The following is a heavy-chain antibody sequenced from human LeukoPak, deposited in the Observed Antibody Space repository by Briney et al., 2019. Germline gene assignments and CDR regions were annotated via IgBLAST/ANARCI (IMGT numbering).Heavy chain of an antibody. CDR3: ALGGAKREFDP. CDR1: GGSISSGGYY. D-gene: IGHD3-16*01. V-gene: IGHV4-30-2*01. Sequence: SETLSLTCTVSGGSISSGGYYWSWIRQPPGKGLEWIGYIYHSGSTYYNPSLKSRVTISVDRSKNQFSLKLSSVTAADTAVYYCALGGAKREFDPWGQGTLVTVSS. J-gene: IGHJ5*02. CDR2: IYHSGST.